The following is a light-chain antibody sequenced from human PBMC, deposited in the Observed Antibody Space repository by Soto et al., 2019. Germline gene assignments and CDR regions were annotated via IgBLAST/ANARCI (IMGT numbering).Light chain of an antibody. CDR3: LQDYNYPWT. V-gene: IGKV1-6*01. CDR1: QGIRND. Sequence: AIQMTQSPSSLSASVGDRVTITCRASQGIRNDLGWYQQKPGKAPKLLIYPASSLQSGVPSRFSGSGSGTAVTLTIISLQPEDFSTFYCLQDYNYPWTFGQGTKVEIK. CDR2: PAS. J-gene: IGKJ1*01.